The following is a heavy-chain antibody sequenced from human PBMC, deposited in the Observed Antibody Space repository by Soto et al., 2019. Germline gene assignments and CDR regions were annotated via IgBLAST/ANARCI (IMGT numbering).Heavy chain of an antibody. V-gene: IGHV3-7*01. Sequence: EVQLVESGGGLVQPGGSLRLSCADFGFTFSNYWMSWVRQAPVKGLEWVGNIKQDGSEKNYVDSVKGRFTISRDNAKNSLYLQMNSLRAADRDYYYCARIASAGRGWDGWGQGTTVVVSS. CDR1: GFTFSNYW. CDR2: IKQDGSEK. D-gene: IGHD6-13*01. J-gene: IGHJ6*02. CDR3: ARIASAGRGWDG.